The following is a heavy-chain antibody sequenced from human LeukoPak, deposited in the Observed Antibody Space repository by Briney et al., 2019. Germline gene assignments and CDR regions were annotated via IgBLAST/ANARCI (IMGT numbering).Heavy chain of an antibody. V-gene: IGHV1-18*01. CDR2: ISAYNGNT. CDR1: GYTFTSYG. Sequence: ASVKVSCKASGYTFTSYGISWVRQAPGQGLEWMGWISAYNGNTNYAQKLQGRVTMTTDTSTSTAYMELRGLRSDDTAVYYCARAPLGWLQFGIFDYWGEGTLVTVSS. D-gene: IGHD5-24*01. CDR3: ARAPLGWLQFGIFDY. J-gene: IGHJ4*02.